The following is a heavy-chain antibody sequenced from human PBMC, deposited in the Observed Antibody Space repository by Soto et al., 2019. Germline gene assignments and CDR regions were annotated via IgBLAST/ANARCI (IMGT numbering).Heavy chain of an antibody. CDR1: GFTFSSYS. Sequence: GSLRLSCAASGFTFSSYSMNWVRQAPGKGLEWVSYISSSSSTIYYADSVKGRFTISRDNAKNSLYLQMNSLRDEDTAVYYCARVGQRRITIFGVPGFGMDVWGQGTTVTVSS. J-gene: IGHJ6*02. CDR3: ARVGQRRITIFGVPGFGMDV. D-gene: IGHD3-3*01. CDR2: ISSSSSTI. V-gene: IGHV3-48*02.